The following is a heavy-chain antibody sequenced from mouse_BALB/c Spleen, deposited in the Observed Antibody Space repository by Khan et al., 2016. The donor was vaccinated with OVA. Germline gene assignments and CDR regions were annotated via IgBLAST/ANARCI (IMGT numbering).Heavy chain of an antibody. CDR3: ARRGRRWDFDY. CDR1: GYTFINYW. Sequence: QVQLKESGAELAKPGASVKMSCKASGYTFINYWIHWVKQRPGQGLEWIGYINPSTGYTEYNQNFKDKATLTADKSSSTAYMQLNSLTSEDSAVYYCARRGRRWDFDYWGQGTTLTVSS. J-gene: IGHJ2*01. V-gene: IGHV1-7*01. D-gene: IGHD1-1*01. CDR2: INPSTGYT.